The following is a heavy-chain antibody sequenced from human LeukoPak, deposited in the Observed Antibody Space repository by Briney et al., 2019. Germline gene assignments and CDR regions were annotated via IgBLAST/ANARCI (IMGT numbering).Heavy chain of an antibody. CDR2: ISSDGSST. D-gene: IGHD3-16*01. CDR1: GFILNNYW. CDR3: TRDFGARGGDY. J-gene: IGHJ4*02. Sequence: GGSLRLSCAASGFILNNYWMHWVRQAPGKGLVWVSRISSDGSSTNYADSVKGRFTISRDNAKNTLYLQMNSLRAEDTAVYYCTRDFGARGGDYWGQGTLVTVSS. V-gene: IGHV3-74*01.